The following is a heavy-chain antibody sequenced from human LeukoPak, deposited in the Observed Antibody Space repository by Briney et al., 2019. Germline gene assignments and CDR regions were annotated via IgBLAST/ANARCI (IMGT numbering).Heavy chain of an antibody. CDR2: IYYSGST. Sequence: PSETLSLTCTVPGGSVSSGSYYWSWIRQPPGKGLEWIGYIYYSGSTNYNPPLKSRVTISVDTSKNQFSLKLSSVTAADTAVYYCARAVYDFWSGKDENWFDPWGQGTLVTVSS. CDR3: ARAVYDFWSGKDENWFDP. V-gene: IGHV4-61*01. D-gene: IGHD3-3*01. J-gene: IGHJ5*02. CDR1: GGSVSSGSYY.